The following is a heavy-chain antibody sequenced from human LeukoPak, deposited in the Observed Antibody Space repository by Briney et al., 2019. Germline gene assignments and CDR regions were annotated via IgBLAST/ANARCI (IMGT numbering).Heavy chain of an antibody. Sequence: QPGGSLRLSCAASGFTFSTYEMNWVRQAPGKGLEWVSYISSSGSAIYYADSVKGRFTISRDNAKNSLFLQMNSLRTEDTAFYFCAGNGITMMDRWGQGTLVTVSS. CDR3: AGNGITMMDR. J-gene: IGHJ4*02. V-gene: IGHV3-48*03. D-gene: IGHD3-22*01. CDR2: ISSSGSAI. CDR1: GFTFSTYE.